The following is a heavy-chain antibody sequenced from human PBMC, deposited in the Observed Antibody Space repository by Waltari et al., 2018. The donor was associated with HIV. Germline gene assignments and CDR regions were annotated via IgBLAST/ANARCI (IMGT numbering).Heavy chain of an antibody. D-gene: IGHD5-12*01. CDR2: INTGGSRK. CDR1: GFTFSDYS. Sequence: QVQLVESGGGLVKPGGSLRLSCAASGFTFSDYSLSWVRQAPGKGLEWVSYINTGGSRKYYTDSVKGRFTISRDNAKNSLYLQMDNLRGEDTAVYYCARPRYSGYVYPTYFDYWGQGNLVTVSS. V-gene: IGHV3-11*01. CDR3: ARPRYSGYVYPTYFDY. J-gene: IGHJ4*02.